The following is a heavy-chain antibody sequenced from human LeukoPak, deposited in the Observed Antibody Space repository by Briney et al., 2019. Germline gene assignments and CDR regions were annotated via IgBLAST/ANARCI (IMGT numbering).Heavy chain of an antibody. Sequence: GGSLRLSCAASGFTFSSYGMHWVRQAPGKGLEWVAFISYDGSNKYYADSVKGRFTISRDNSKNTLYLQMNSLRAEDTAVYYCAKEDNPPYSSGWFGAFDIWGQGTMVTVSS. D-gene: IGHD6-19*01. J-gene: IGHJ3*02. CDR2: ISYDGSNK. V-gene: IGHV3-30*18. CDR3: AKEDNPPYSSGWFGAFDI. CDR1: GFTFSSYG.